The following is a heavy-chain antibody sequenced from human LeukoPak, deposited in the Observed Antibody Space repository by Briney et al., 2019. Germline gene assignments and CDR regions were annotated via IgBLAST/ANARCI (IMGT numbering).Heavy chain of an antibody. Sequence: GGSLRLSCAASGFTFSSYWMSWVRQAPGKGLEWVANIKQDGSEKYYVDPVKGRFTISRDNAKNSLYLQMNSLRAEDTAVYYCARSPFDFWSGYRFDYWGQGTLVTVSS. CDR3: ARSPFDFWSGYRFDY. CDR2: IKQDGSEK. CDR1: GFTFSSYW. J-gene: IGHJ4*02. V-gene: IGHV3-7*01. D-gene: IGHD3-3*01.